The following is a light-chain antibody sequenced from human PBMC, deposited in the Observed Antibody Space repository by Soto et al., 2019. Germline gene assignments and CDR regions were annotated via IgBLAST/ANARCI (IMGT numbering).Light chain of an antibody. Sequence: EIELTHSPATLSVSPGNRYTLSCRASQSVNSDLAWYQQKPGQAPRLLIYGASTRATGTATRFSGSGSGTEFTLTISSLQSEDFAVYLCQQYNNWPPYTFGQGSKVDIK. V-gene: IGKV3-15*01. CDR3: QQYNNWPPYT. J-gene: IGKJ2*01. CDR1: QSVNSD. CDR2: GAS.